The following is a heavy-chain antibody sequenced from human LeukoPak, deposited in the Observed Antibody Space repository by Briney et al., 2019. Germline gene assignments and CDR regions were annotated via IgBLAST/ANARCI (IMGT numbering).Heavy chain of an antibody. V-gene: IGHV4-31*03. J-gene: IGHJ6*02. CDR1: GGSVTSGGYY. Sequence: SQTLSLTCTVTGGSVTSGGYYWSWIRQHPGKGLEWIGYVYYTGSTYYNPSLKSRVTISPDTSKNQFSLKVTSVTAADTAVYYCARISAGRYGMDVWGQGTTVTVSS. CDR3: ARISAGRYGMDV. D-gene: IGHD6-6*01. CDR2: VYYTGST.